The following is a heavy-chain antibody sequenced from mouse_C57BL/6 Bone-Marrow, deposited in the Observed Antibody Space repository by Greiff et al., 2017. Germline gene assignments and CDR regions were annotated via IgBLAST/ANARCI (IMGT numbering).Heavy chain of an antibody. CDR2: IDPSDSET. Sequence: QVQLQQPGAELVRPGSSVKLSCKASGYTFTSYWMHWVKQRPIQGLEWIGNIDPSDSETHYNQKFKDKATLTVDKSSSKAYMQLSSLTSEDSAVYYCARNDYYGSSLGYWGQGTTLTVSS. J-gene: IGHJ2*01. V-gene: IGHV1-52*01. D-gene: IGHD1-1*01. CDR3: ARNDYYGSSLGY. CDR1: GYTFTSYW.